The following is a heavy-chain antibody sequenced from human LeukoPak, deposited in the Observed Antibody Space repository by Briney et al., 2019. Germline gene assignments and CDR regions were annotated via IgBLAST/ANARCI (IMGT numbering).Heavy chain of an antibody. CDR2: INHSGST. V-gene: IGHV4-34*01. D-gene: IGHD2-2*01. Sequence: PSETLSLTCAVYGGSFSGYYCSWIRQPPGKGLEWIGEINHSGSTNYNPSLKSRVTISVDTSKNQFSLKLSSVTAADTAVYYCARGIRSYGTKVPATAIGPHKYWGQGTLVTVSS. CDR3: ARGIRSYGTKVPATAIGPHKY. CDR1: GGSFSGYY. J-gene: IGHJ4*02.